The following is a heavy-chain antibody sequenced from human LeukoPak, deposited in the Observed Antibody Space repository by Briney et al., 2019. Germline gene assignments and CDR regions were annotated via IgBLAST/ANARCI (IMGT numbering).Heavy chain of an antibody. V-gene: IGHV1-69*01. Sequence: SVKVSCKASGGAFSSYAISWVRQAPGQGLEWMGGIIPIFGTANYAQKFQGRVTITADESTSTAYMELSSLRSEDTAVYYCARDQQYDLYAFDIWGQGTMVTVSS. CDR3: ARDQQYDLYAFDI. J-gene: IGHJ3*02. D-gene: IGHD6-13*01. CDR1: GGAFSSYA. CDR2: IIPIFGTA.